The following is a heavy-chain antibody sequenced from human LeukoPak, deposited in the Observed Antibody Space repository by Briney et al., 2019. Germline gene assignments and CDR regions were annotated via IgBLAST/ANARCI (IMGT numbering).Heavy chain of an antibody. CDR1: GFTFSSYA. CDR3: VAWGSLVV. D-gene: IGHD3-16*01. V-gene: IGHV3-23*01. CDR2: ISGSGGST. Sequence: GGSLRLSCAASGFTFSSYAMSWVRQAPGKGLEWVSGISGSGGSTYYADFVKGRFTISRDNAKNSLFLQMNSLRVEDTAVFYCVAWGSLVVWGQGTLVTVSS. J-gene: IGHJ4*02.